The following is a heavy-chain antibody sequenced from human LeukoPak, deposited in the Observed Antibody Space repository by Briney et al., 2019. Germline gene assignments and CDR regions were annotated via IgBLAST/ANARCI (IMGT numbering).Heavy chain of an antibody. CDR2: INPNSGGT. Sequence: GASVKVSCKASGYTFTGYYMHWARQAPGQGLEWMGWINPNSGGTNYAQKFQGRVTMTRDTSISTAYMELSRLRSDDTAVYYCARDGGRERRVSFDPWGQGTLVTVSS. V-gene: IGHV1-2*02. CDR3: ARDGGRERRVSFDP. J-gene: IGHJ5*02. CDR1: GYTFTGYY. D-gene: IGHD1-26*01.